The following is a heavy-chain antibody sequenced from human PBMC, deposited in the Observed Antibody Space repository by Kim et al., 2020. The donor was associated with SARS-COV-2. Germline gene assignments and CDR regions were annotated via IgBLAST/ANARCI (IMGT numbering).Heavy chain of an antibody. Sequence: NPSLTSRVTISVDTSKNQFSLKLGPGTAAATAVYYCARDYGSGSYYSFDYWGQGTLVTVSS. D-gene: IGHD3-10*01. J-gene: IGHJ4*02. V-gene: IGHV4-31*02. CDR3: ARDYGSGSYYSFDY.